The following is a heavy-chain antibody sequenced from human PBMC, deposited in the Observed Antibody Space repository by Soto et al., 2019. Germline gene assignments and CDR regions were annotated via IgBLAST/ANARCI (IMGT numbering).Heavy chain of an antibody. CDR3: ARDRDSSYFPPPYHFDS. V-gene: IGHV3-30*04. CDR2: ISYDGSKT. Sequence: LRLSCAASAFTFRSYTMHWVRQAPGKGLEWVATISYDGSKTNYADSVRGRFTISRDNSKSTLFLQMDSLRPEDTAVYSCARDRDSSYFPPPYHFDSWGQGTLVTVSS. J-gene: IGHJ4*02. D-gene: IGHD4-4*01. CDR1: AFTFRSYT.